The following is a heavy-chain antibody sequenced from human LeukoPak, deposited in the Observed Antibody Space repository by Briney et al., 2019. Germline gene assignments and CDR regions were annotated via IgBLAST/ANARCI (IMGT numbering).Heavy chain of an antibody. D-gene: IGHD6-19*01. J-gene: IGHJ3*02. V-gene: IGHV4-38-2*02. CDR1: GYSISSGYY. Sequence: SETLSLTCAVSGYSISSGYYWGWIRQPPGKGLEWIGSIYHSGSTYYNPSLKSRVTISVDTSKNQLSLKLISVTAADTAVYYCARDAPYSSAPTRAFDIWGQGTMVTVSS. CDR3: ARDAPYSSAPTRAFDI. CDR2: IYHSGST.